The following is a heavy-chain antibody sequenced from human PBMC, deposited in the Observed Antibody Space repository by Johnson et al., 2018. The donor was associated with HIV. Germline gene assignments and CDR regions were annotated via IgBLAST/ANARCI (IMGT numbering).Heavy chain of an antibody. D-gene: IGHD1-26*01. CDR1: GFTFSSYD. V-gene: IGHV3-13*01. Sequence: EVQLVESGGGVVQPGRSLRLSCAASGFTFSSYDMHWVRQATGKGLEWVSAIGTAGDTYYPGSVKGRFTISSENANNTLYLQMNRLRAADTAVYYCAKEGGRSRGSNYRDAFDIWGQGTMVTVSS. J-gene: IGHJ3*02. CDR3: AKEGGRSRGSNYRDAFDI. CDR2: IGTAGDT.